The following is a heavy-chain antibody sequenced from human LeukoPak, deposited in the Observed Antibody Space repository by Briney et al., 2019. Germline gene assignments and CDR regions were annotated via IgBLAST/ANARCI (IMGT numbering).Heavy chain of an antibody. CDR2: IKHDGSET. J-gene: IGHJ5*02. V-gene: IGHV3-7*02. CDR3: ARGYWFGP. CDR1: GFTFSSYW. D-gene: IGHD2-15*01. Sequence: PGGSLRLSCAVSGFTFSSYWMSWVRQAPGKGLKWVANIKHDGSETYYLDSLKGRFTISRDNAKNSLYLQMNSLRAEDTAVYYCARGYWFGPWGQGTLVTVSS.